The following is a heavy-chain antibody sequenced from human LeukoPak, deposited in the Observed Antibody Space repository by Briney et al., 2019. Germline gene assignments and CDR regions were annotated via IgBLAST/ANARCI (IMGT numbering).Heavy chain of an antibody. CDR1: GYTFISYY. Sequence: ASVKVSCKASGYTFISYYMHWVRQAPGQGLEWMGIINPSGGSTSYAQKFQGRATMTRDTSTSTVYMELSSLRSEDTAVYYCARWTQYCSGGSCPGEYFDYWGQGTLVTVSS. D-gene: IGHD2-15*01. J-gene: IGHJ4*02. CDR2: INPSGGST. CDR3: ARWTQYCSGGSCPGEYFDY. V-gene: IGHV1-46*01.